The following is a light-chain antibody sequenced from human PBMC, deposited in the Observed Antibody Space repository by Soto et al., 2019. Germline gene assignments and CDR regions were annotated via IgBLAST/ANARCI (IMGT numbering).Light chain of an antibody. V-gene: IGLV2-8*01. CDR2: EVS. J-gene: IGLJ1*01. CDR3: SSYAGSNNQGV. Sequence: QSALTQPPSASGSPGQSVTISCTGTSSDVGGYNYVSWYQQHPGKAPKLMIYEVSKRPSGVPDRFSGSKSGNTASLTVSGLQAEDEADYYCSSYAGSNNQGVFGPGTKVTVL. CDR1: SSDVGGYNY.